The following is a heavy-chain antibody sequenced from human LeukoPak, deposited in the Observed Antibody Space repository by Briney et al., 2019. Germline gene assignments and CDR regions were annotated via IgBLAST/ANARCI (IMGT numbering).Heavy chain of an antibody. V-gene: IGHV3-7*01. J-gene: IGHJ4*02. CDR2: IKQDGSEK. CDR1: GFTFSSYW. CDR3: ARDFRVADTSYSFDY. D-gene: IGHD6-19*01. Sequence: GGSLRLSCAASGFTFSSYWMTWVRQAPGKGLEWVANIKQDGSEKYCVDSEKGRFTISRDNAKNSLYLQMNSLRTEDTAVYYCARDFRVADTSYSFDYWGQGTLVTVSS.